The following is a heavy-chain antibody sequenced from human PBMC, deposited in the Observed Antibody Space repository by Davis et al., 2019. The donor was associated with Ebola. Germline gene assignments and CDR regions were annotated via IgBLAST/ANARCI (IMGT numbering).Heavy chain of an antibody. CDR1: GYTFTSYY. CDR3: ARDHGTTADAFDI. Sequence: AASVKVSCKASGYTFTSYYMHWVRQAPGQGLEWMGIINPSGCSTSYAQKFQGRVTMTRDTSTSTVYMELSSLRSEDTAVYYCARDHGTTADAFDIWGQGTMVTVSS. D-gene: IGHD4-17*01. CDR2: INPSGCST. V-gene: IGHV1-46*01. J-gene: IGHJ3*02.